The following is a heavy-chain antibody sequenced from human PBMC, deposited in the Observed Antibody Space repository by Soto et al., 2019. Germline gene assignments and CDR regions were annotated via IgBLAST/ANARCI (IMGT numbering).Heavy chain of an antibody. J-gene: IGHJ4*02. Sequence: QVQLQQWGAGLLKPSETLSLTCAVYGGSFSGYYWSWIRQPPGKGLEWIGEINHSGSTNYNPSRKSRVTISVDTSKNQFSLKLSSVTAADTAVYYCARSYGDYVTYYFDYWGQGTLVTVSS. CDR1: GGSFSGYY. V-gene: IGHV4-34*01. CDR2: INHSGST. CDR3: ARSYGDYVTYYFDY. D-gene: IGHD4-17*01.